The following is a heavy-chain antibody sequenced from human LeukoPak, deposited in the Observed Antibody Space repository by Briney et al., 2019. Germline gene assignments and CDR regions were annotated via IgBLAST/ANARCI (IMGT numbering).Heavy chain of an antibody. CDR2: INHSGSS. CDR3: ARKNGLDY. V-gene: IGHV4-34*01. Sequence: SETLSLTCAVYGGSFSGYYWSWIRQPPGKGLEWIGEINHSGSSNYDPSLKSRVTISVDTSKNQFSLKLSSVTAADTAVYYCARKNGLDYWGQGTLVTVSS. CDR1: GGSFSGYY. J-gene: IGHJ4*02.